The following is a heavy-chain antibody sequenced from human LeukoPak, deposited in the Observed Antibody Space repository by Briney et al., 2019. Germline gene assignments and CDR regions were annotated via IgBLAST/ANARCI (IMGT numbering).Heavy chain of an antibody. D-gene: IGHD3-9*01. V-gene: IGHV5-51*01. CDR3: ARLYDILTSNSFDP. CDR1: GYFFSDYL. Sequence: GASLQISCKGSGYFFSDYLIGWVRQMPGKGLEWMGIIYPGDSDTRYSPSFEGQVTISADKSISTAYVQWSSLKTSDTAMYYCARLYDILTSNSFDPWGQGTLVTVSS. J-gene: IGHJ5*02. CDR2: IYPGDSDT.